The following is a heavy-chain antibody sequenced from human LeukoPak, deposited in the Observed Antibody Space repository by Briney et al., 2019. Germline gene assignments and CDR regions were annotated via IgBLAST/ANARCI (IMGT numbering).Heavy chain of an antibody. V-gene: IGHV4-34*01. D-gene: IGHD3-10*01. Sequence: SETLSLTCAVYSGSFSGYYWTWFRQPPGKGLEWIGEFNHNWGAKYNPSLKSRVTISVDTSKNQFSLKLSSVTAADTAVYYCARLRLWFGELTRYYYYMDVWGKGTTVTISS. CDR1: SGSFSGYY. CDR3: ARLRLWFGELTRYYYYMDV. CDR2: FNHNWGA. J-gene: IGHJ6*03.